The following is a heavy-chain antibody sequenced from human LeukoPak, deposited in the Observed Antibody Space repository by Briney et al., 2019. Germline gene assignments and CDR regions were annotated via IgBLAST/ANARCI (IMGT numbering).Heavy chain of an antibody. CDR1: GFTFSNAW. Sequence: GGSLRLSCAASGFTFSNAWMSWVRQAPGKGLEWVGRIKSKTDGGTTDYAAPVKGRFTISRDNSKNTLYLQMNSLRAEDTAVYYCAKDQRYCTNGVCYRPFDYWGQGTLVTVSS. J-gene: IGHJ4*02. CDR3: AKDQRYCTNGVCYRPFDY. CDR2: IKSKTDGGTT. V-gene: IGHV3-15*01. D-gene: IGHD2-8*01.